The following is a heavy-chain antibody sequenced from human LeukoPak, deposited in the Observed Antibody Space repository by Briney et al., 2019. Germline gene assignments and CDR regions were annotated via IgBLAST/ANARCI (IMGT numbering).Heavy chain of an antibody. V-gene: IGHV3-23*01. CDR3: AKDFIAARPGESDY. CDR1: GFTFSSFG. Sequence: GGSLRLSCAASGFTFSSFGMSWVRQAPGKGLEWVSAISGSGGSTYYADSVKGRFTISRDNSKNTLYLQMNSLRAEDTAVYYCAKDFIAARPGESDYWGQGTLVTVSS. J-gene: IGHJ4*02. CDR2: ISGSGGST. D-gene: IGHD6-6*01.